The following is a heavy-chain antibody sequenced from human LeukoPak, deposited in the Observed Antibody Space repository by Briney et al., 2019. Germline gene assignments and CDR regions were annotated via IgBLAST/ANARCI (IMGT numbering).Heavy chain of an antibody. CDR1: AFTFSDNY. CDR3: SRDPRNLDC. D-gene: IGHD1-14*01. J-gene: IGHJ4*02. CDR2: ISPSGTDI. Sequence: GGSLRLSCAVSAFTFSDNYMTWIRQAPGKGLESVSYISPSGTDISYADSVKGRFTISRDNAKNSLYLQMNSLRAEDTAVYYCSRDPRNLDCWGQGTLVTVSS. V-gene: IGHV3-11*01.